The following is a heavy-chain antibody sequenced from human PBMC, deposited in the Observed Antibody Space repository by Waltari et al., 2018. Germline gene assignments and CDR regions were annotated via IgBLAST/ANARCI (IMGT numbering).Heavy chain of an antibody. D-gene: IGHD6-6*01. CDR1: GYTFTGYY. CDR2: INPNSGGT. Sequence: QVQLVQSGAEVKKPGASVKVSCKASGYTFTGYYMHWVRQAPGQGLEWMGWINPNSGGTNYAQKFQGRVTMTRDTSISTAYMELSRLRSDDTAVYYCARDLISVRGYSSSSGYWGQGTLVTVSS. V-gene: IGHV1-2*02. CDR3: ARDLISVRGYSSSSGY. J-gene: IGHJ4*02.